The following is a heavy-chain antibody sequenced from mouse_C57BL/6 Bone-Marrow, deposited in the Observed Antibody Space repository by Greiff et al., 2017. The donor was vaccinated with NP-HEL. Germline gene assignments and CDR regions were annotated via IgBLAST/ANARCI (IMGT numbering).Heavy chain of an antibody. Sequence: QVQLKQPGAELVMPGASVKLSCKASGYTFTSYWMHWVKQRPGQGLEWIGEIDPSDSYTNYNQKFKGKSTLTVDKSSSTAYMQLSSLTSEDSAVYYCARDYYSNYSYAMDYWGQGTSVTVSS. CDR2: IDPSDSYT. CDR1: GYTFTSYW. J-gene: IGHJ4*01. V-gene: IGHV1-69*01. D-gene: IGHD2-5*01. CDR3: ARDYYSNYSYAMDY.